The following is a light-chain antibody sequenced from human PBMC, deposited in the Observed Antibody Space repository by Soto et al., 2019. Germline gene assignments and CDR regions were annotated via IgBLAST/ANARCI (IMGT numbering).Light chain of an antibody. CDR1: SSNIGSNY. CDR2: RNN. CDR3: AAWDDGLSAWV. V-gene: IGLV1-47*01. Sequence: QTVVTQPPSASGTPGQRVTISCSGSSSNIGSNYVYWYQQLPGTAPKIVIYRNNQRPSGVPDRFSGSKSGTSASLAISGLRSEDEADYYCAAWDDGLSAWVFGGGTKLTVL. J-gene: IGLJ3*02.